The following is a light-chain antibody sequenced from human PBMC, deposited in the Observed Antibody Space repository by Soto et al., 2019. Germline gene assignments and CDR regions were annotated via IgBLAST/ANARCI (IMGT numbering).Light chain of an antibody. CDR3: QSYDSSLSGSV. J-gene: IGLJ2*01. Sequence: QSVRTQPPSVSRAPGQRVTISCTGSSSNIGAGYDVHWYQQLPGTAPKLLIYGNSNRPSGVPDRFSGSKSGTSASLAITGLQAEDEAHYYCQSYDSSLSGSVFGGGTKLTLL. CDR1: SSNIGAGYD. V-gene: IGLV1-40*01. CDR2: GNS.